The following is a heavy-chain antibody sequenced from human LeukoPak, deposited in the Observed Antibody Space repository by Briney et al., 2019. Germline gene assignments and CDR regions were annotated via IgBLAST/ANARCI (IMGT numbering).Heavy chain of an antibody. CDR2: INPSGGST. J-gene: IGHJ4*02. V-gene: IGHV1-46*01. CDR3: EREGPTAAPFDY. Sequence: GASVKVSCKASGYRCTSYDLHWVRQAPGQGLEWMGIINPSGGSTSYAQRFQGRVAMTRDTSTTTVYMELNSLTSEDTAVYFCEREGPTAAPFDYWGQGTLVTVSS. D-gene: IGHD2-2*01. CDR1: GYRCTSYD.